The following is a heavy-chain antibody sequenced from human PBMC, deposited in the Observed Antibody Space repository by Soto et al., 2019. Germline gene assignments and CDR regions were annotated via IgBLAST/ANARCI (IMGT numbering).Heavy chain of an antibody. CDR3: ARGSKGSSWYAYWFDP. Sequence: QVQLVQSGAEVKNPGASVKVSCKASGYTFTSYDINWVRQATGQGLEWMGWMNPNSGNTGYAQKFQGRINMTSNTSISTAYMELSSLTSEDTAVYYCARGSKGSSWYAYWFDPWGQGTLVTVSS. J-gene: IGHJ5*02. D-gene: IGHD6-13*01. V-gene: IGHV1-8*01. CDR2: MNPNSGNT. CDR1: GYTFTSYD.